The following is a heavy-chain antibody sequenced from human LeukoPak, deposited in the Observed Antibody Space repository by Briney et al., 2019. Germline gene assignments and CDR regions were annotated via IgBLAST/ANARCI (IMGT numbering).Heavy chain of an antibody. CDR2: IYTSGST. D-gene: IGHD6-6*01. CDR3: AITGDYSSSSGFAY. Sequence: SETLSLTCTVSGGSISSYYWSWIRQPPGKGLGWIGYIYTSGSTNYNPSLKSRVTISVGTSKNKFSLKLSSVTAADTAVYYCAITGDYSSSSGFAYWGQGTLVTVSS. V-gene: IGHV4-4*09. J-gene: IGHJ4*02. CDR1: GGSISSYY.